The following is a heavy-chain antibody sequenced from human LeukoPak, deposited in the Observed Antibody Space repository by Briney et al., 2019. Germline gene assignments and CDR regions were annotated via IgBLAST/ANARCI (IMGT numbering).Heavy chain of an antibody. D-gene: IGHD1-1*01. V-gene: IGHV4-39*01. CDR3: ARPYNSGYFDY. Sequence: PSETLSLTCTVSGGSISSSSYYWGWIRQPPGKGLEWIGSFYYSESTNYNPSLKSRVTISVDTSKNQFSLNLTSVTAADTAVYYCARPYNSGYFDYWGQGTLLIVSS. CDR1: GGSISSSSYY. CDR2: FYYSEST. J-gene: IGHJ4*02.